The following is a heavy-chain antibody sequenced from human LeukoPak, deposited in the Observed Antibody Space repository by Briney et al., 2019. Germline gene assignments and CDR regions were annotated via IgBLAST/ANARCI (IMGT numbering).Heavy chain of an antibody. V-gene: IGHV3-43D*04. CDR1: GFTFDDYA. Sequence: PGGSLRLSXAASGFTFDDYAMHWVRQAPGKGLEWVSLISWDGGSTYYADSVKGRFTISRDNSKNSLYLQMNSLRAEDTALYYCAKSHCSGGSCYYYYYMDVWGKGTTVTVSS. J-gene: IGHJ6*03. D-gene: IGHD2-15*01. CDR3: AKSHCSGGSCYYYYYMDV. CDR2: ISWDGGST.